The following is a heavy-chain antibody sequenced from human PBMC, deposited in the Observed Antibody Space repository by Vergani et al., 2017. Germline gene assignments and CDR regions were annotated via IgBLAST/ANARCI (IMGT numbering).Heavy chain of an antibody. CDR1: GFTFSSYA. Sequence: QVQLVESGGGVVQPGRSLRLSCAASGFTFSSYAMHWVRQAPGKGLEWVAVISYDGSNKYYADSVKGRFTISRDNSKNTLYLQMNSLRAEDTAVYYCARDPYSSSSGSPDSQASXFDPWGQGTLVTVSS. J-gene: IGHJ5*02. D-gene: IGHD6-6*01. CDR2: ISYDGSNK. CDR3: ARDPYSSSSGSPDSQASXFDP. V-gene: IGHV3-30*01.